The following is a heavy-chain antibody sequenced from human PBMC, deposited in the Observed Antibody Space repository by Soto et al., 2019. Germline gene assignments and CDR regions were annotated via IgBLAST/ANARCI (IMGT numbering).Heavy chain of an antibody. Sequence: QVQLQESGPGLVKPSQTLSLTCTVSGDSISSGHYYWSWIRQSPGKGLEWIGYIYNSGSTNYNPSFKSRVTISVVMSKNQXXLKXXSVXXXXXXXXXXXXXXXXXXXXXXXXXXXWGQGRLX. J-gene: IGHJ4*02. V-gene: IGHV4-30-4*01. CDR1: GDSISSGHYY. CDR2: IYNSGST. CDR3: XXXXXXXXXXXXXXXXX.